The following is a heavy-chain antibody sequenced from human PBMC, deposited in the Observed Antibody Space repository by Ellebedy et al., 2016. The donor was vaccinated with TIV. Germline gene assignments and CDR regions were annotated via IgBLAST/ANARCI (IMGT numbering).Heavy chain of an antibody. D-gene: IGHD3-22*01. CDR1: GFTFSSYA. V-gene: IGHV3-23*01. J-gene: IGHJ4*02. CDR2: ISGSGGST. CDR3: AKGGSYYYDSSGYLFNY. Sequence: GESLKISXAASGFTFSSYAMSWVRQAPGKGLEWVSAISGSGGSTYYADSVKGRFTISRDNSKNTLYLQMNSLRAEDTAVYYCAKGGSYYYDSSGYLFNYWGQGTLVTVSS.